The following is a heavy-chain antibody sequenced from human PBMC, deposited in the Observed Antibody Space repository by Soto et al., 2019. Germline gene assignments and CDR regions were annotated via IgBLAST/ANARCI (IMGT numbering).Heavy chain of an antibody. CDR2: IHSEGINT. Sequence: GGSLRLSCVASGFSISDYWMHWVRQAPGKGLVWVSRIHSEGINTDYADSVKGRFSISRDNAKNTVYLQMNGLKAEDTAVYYCVRDGRWLQAYYFDYWGQGTLVTVSS. CDR1: GFSISDYW. CDR3: VRDGRWLQAYYFDY. V-gene: IGHV3-74*01. D-gene: IGHD1-26*01. J-gene: IGHJ4*02.